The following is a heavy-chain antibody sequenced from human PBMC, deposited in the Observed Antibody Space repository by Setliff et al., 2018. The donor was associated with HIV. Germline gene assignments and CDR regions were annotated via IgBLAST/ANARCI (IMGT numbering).Heavy chain of an antibody. J-gene: IGHJ6*03. V-gene: IGHV5-51*01. Sequence: PGESLKISCEASGYTFSNYWIGWVRQMPGKGLEWVAIIYPGDSDTRYSPSFRGQVTISADRSTNTAYLQWSYPKASDTAMYYCARHRIVKAYYYYMDVWGKGTTVTVSS. CDR1: GYTFSNYW. CDR2: IYPGDSDT. D-gene: IGHD3-16*02. CDR3: ARHRIVKAYYYYMDV.